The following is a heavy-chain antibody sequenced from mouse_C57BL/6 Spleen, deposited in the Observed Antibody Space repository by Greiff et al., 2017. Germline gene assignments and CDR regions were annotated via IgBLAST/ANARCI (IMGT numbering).Heavy chain of an antibody. J-gene: IGHJ4*01. CDR1: GFSFNTYA. CDR3: VRHGALRDYGSSSYAMDH. D-gene: IGHD1-1*01. V-gene: IGHV10-1*01. Sequence: DVMLVESGGGLVQPKGSLKLSCAASGFSFNTYAMNWVRQAPGKGLEWVARIRSKSNNYATYYADSVKDRFTISRDDSESMLYLQMNNLKTEDTAMYYWVRHGALRDYGSSSYAMDHRGQGTSVTLFS. CDR2: IRSKSNNYAT.